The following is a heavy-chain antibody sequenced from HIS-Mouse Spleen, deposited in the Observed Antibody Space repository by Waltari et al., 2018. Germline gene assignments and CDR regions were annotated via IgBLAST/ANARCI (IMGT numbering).Heavy chain of an antibody. D-gene: IGHD6-13*01. CDR3: AREIPYSSSWYDWYFDL. CDR2: IYYSGST. Sequence: QLQLQESGPGLVNPSEPLSLTCTVAGGSISSSSYYGAWIRQPPGKGLEWIGSIYYSGSTYYNPSLKSRVTISVDTSKNQFSLKLSSVTAADTAVYYCAREIPYSSSWYDWYFDLWGRGTLVTVSS. CDR1: GGSISSSSYY. V-gene: IGHV4-39*07. J-gene: IGHJ2*01.